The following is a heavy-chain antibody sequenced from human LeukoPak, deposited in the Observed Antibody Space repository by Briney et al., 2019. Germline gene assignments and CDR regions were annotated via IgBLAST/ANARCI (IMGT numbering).Heavy chain of an antibody. CDR1: GYTFTSYY. D-gene: IGHD3-10*01. CDR3: ARRITMVRGGLGY. V-gene: IGHV1-46*01. Sequence: ASVKVSCKASGYTFTSYYMHWLRQAPGQGLEWMGIINPSGGSTSYAQKFQGRVTMTRDMSTSTVYMELSSLRSEDTAVYYCARRITMVRGGLGYWGQGTLVTVSS. CDR2: INPSGGST. J-gene: IGHJ4*02.